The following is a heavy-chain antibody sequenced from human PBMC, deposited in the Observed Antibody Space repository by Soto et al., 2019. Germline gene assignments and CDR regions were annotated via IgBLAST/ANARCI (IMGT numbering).Heavy chain of an antibody. CDR3: ARNGAYSSSQFGMDV. D-gene: IGHD6-13*01. CDR1: GGTLSYNT. J-gene: IGHJ6*02. Sequence: QVQLVQSGADVKKPGSSVKVSCKASGGTLSYNTFSWVRQAPGQGLEWMGRIVTVFGTANHAQKFQGRVTITADESTNTAYMELSSLRSEDTAVYYCARNGAYSSSQFGMDVWGQGTTVTVSS. V-gene: IGHV1-69*01. CDR2: IVTVFGTA.